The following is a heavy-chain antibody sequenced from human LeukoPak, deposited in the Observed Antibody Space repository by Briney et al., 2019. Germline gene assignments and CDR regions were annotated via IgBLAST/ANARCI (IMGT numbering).Heavy chain of an antibody. Sequence: GESLKISCKGSGYSFTSYWIGWVRQVPGKGLEGMGIIYPGDSDTRYSPSFQGQVTISADKSISTAYLQWSSLKASDTAMYYCASSGYSYGYYMDVWGKGTTVTVSS. V-gene: IGHV5-51*01. CDR2: IYPGDSDT. D-gene: IGHD5-18*01. CDR3: ASSGYSYGYYMDV. CDR1: GYSFTSYW. J-gene: IGHJ6*03.